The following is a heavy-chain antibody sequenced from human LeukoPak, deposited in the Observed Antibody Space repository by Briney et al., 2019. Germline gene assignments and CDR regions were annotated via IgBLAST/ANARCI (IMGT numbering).Heavy chain of an antibody. CDR2: IYYSGST. V-gene: IGHV4-59*01. CDR1: GGSISSYY. D-gene: IGHD3-3*01. CDR3: ARGYYDFWSGYSYYFDY. J-gene: IGHJ4*02. Sequence: NASETLSLTCTVSGGSISSYYWSWIRQPPGKGLEWIGYIYYSGSTNYNPSLKSRVTISVDTSKNQFSLKLSSVTAADTAVYYCARGYYDFWSGYSYYFDYWGQGTLVTVSS.